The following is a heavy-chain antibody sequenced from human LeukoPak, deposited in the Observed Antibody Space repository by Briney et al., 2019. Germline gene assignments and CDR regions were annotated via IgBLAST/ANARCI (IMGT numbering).Heavy chain of an antibody. D-gene: IGHD5-24*01. Sequence: SQTLSLTCAISGDSVSTNSVAWNWIRQSPSRGLEWLGRTYYRSKWYNDCAGSVKSRITINPDTFKNQFSLQLKSVTPEDTAVYYCARELDGYNSKPLDYWGQGTLVTVSS. V-gene: IGHV6-1*01. CDR1: GDSVSTNSVA. J-gene: IGHJ4*02. CDR3: ARELDGYNSKPLDY. CDR2: TYYRSKWYN.